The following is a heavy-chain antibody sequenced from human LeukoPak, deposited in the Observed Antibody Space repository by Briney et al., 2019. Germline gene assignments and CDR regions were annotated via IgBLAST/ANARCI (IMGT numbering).Heavy chain of an antibody. CDR3: ARDRARPYYYYYMDV. CDR1: GYTFTSYY. Sequence: ASVKVSCKASGYTFTSYYMHWVRRAPGQGLEWMGIINPSGGSTSYAQKFQGRVTMTRDMSTSTVYMELSSLRSEDTAVYYCARDRARPYYYYYMDVWGKGTTVTVSS. J-gene: IGHJ6*03. CDR2: INPSGGST. V-gene: IGHV1-46*01.